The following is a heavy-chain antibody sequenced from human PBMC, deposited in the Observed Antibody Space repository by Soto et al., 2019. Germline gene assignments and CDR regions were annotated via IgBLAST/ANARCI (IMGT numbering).Heavy chain of an antibody. CDR1: AINFRSYA. V-gene: IGHV3-23*01. CDR2: VGGSGSDT. CDR3: AKRQSFDFWSGYLPFFDY. Sequence: PGGSLRLCCAASAINFRSYAMSWVRQAPGKGLEWVSAVGGSGSDTYYADSVKGRYTISRDDSKNTLYLHMSSLRVEDTAIYYCAKRQSFDFWSGYLPFFDYWGQGTPVTVSS. J-gene: IGHJ4*02. D-gene: IGHD3-3*01.